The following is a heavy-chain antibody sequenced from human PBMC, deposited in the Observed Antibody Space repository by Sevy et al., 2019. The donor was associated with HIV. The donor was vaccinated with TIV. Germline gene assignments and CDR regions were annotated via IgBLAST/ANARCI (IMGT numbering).Heavy chain of an antibody. CDR2: MSYSGNS. CDR3: ARRLAAAGGGNEYFQP. J-gene: IGHJ1*01. D-gene: IGHD6-13*01. Sequence: SETLSLTCTVSGGSINNKAYYWAWIRQPPGKGLEWIGSMSYSGNSYYNPSLNCRVTISLDTSKNQFSLMLTFVTAADTAVYYCARRLAAAGGGNEYFQPWGQGTLVTVSS. V-gene: IGHV4-39*01. CDR1: GGSINNKAYY.